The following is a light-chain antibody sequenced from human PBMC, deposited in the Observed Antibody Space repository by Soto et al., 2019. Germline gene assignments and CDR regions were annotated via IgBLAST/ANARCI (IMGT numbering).Light chain of an antibody. CDR3: QHYNSYSEA. Sequence: DIQMTQSPSTQSGSVGDRVTITCRASQTISSWLAWYQQKPGKAPKFLIYNVTTLKSAVPSRVSGSGSGTEFTLTISSLQPDDFATYYCQHYNSYSEAFGQGTKVDIK. CDR2: NVT. J-gene: IGKJ1*01. CDR1: QTISSW. V-gene: IGKV1-5*03.